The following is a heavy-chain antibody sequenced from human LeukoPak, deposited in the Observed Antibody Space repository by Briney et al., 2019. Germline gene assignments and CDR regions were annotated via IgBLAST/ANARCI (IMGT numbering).Heavy chain of an antibody. Sequence: AGGSLRLSCAASGFTFDDFAMHWVRQAPGRGREWVPGISWKSGSIGYADSVKGRFTISRDNANNSLYLQMNSLRAEDTALYYCANDSRITIFGVIDYWGQGSLVTVSS. CDR1: GFTFDDFA. V-gene: IGHV3-9*01. CDR2: ISWKSGSI. J-gene: IGHJ4*02. D-gene: IGHD3-3*01. CDR3: ANDSRITIFGVIDY.